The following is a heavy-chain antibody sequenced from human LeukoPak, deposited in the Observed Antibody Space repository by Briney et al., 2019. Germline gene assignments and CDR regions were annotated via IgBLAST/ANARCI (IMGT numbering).Heavy chain of an antibody. CDR3: ARDTYYYDSIDY. V-gene: IGHV3-33*01. D-gene: IGHD3-22*01. CDR2: IWYDGSNK. J-gene: IGHJ4*02. Sequence: PGGSLRLSCAASGFTFSSYGMHWVRQAPGKGLEWVAVIWYDGSNKYYADSVKGRFTISRDNSKNTLYLQMNSLRAEDTAVYYCARDTYYYDSIDYWGQGTLVTVSS. CDR1: GFTFSSYG.